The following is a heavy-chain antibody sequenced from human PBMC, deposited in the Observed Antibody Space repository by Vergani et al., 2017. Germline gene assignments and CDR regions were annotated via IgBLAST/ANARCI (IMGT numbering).Heavy chain of an antibody. CDR3: ARDSVGIFGVAHGGFDY. CDR1: GFTFSNAW. D-gene: IGHD3-3*01. V-gene: IGHV3-15*01. J-gene: IGHJ4*02. Sequence: EVQLVESGGGLVKPGGSLRLSCAASGFTFSNAWMSWVRQAPGKGLEWVGRIKSKTDGGTTDYAAPVKGRFTISRDNAKNSLYLQMNSLRAEDTAVYYCARDSVGIFGVAHGGFDYWGQGTLVTVSS. CDR2: IKSKTDGGTT.